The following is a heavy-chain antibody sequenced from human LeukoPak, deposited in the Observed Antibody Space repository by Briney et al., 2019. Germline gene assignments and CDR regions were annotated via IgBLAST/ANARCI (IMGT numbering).Heavy chain of an antibody. V-gene: IGHV1-24*01. Sequence: ASVKVSCKVSGYTLTGLSMHWVRQAPGKGLEWMGGFDPEDGETIYAQKFQGRVTMTEDTSTDTAYMELSSLRSEDTAVYYCAKVLRYSSSWYSFDYWGQGTLVTVSS. J-gene: IGHJ4*02. CDR3: AKVLRYSSSWYSFDY. CDR1: GYTLTGLS. CDR2: FDPEDGET. D-gene: IGHD6-13*01.